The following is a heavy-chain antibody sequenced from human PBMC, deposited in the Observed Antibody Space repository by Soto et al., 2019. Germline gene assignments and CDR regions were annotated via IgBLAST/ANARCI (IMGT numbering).Heavy chain of an antibody. CDR2: IYYSGST. V-gene: IGHV4-59*08. CDR3: ARAAAAGENHYYYYGMDV. Sequence: LSLTCTVSGGSISSYYWSWIRQPPGKGLEWIGYIYYSGSTNYNPSLKSRVTISVDTSKNQFSLKLSSVTSADTAVYYCARAAAAGENHYYYYGMDVWGQGTTVTVSS. J-gene: IGHJ6*02. D-gene: IGHD6-13*01. CDR1: GGSISSYY.